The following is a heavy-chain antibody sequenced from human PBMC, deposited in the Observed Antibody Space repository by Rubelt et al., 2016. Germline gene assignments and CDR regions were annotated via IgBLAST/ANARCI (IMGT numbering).Heavy chain of an antibody. D-gene: IGHD2-21*02. J-gene: IGHJ2*01. CDR1: GGSISSSSYY. Sequence: QLLLQESGPGLVKPSETLSLTCTVSGGSISSSSYYWGWIRQPPGEGLEWIGTIYYTGSTYYNPSLKSRITVTVDNSKNQYSVKLGAVTAADTAVYYWARHLVTTIRGYWYFDLWGRGTLVTVSS. CDR2: IYYTGST. CDR3: ARHLVTTIRGYWYFDL. V-gene: IGHV4-39*01.